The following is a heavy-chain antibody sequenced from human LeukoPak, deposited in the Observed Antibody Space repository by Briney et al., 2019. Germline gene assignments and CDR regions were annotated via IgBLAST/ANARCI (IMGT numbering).Heavy chain of an antibody. V-gene: IGHV4-34*01. D-gene: IGHD2-15*01. CDR2: INHSGST. CDR1: GGSFSDYY. CDR3: ARVLVVVVAADY. Sequence: SETLSLTCAVYGGSFSDYYWSWIRQPPGKGLEWIGEINHSGSTNYNPSLKSRVTISVDTSKNQFSLKLSSVTAADTAVYYCARVLVVVVAADYWGQGTLVTVSS. J-gene: IGHJ4*02.